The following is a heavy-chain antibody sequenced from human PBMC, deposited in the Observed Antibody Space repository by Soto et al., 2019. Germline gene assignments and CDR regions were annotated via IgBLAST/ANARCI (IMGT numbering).Heavy chain of an antibody. V-gene: IGHV3-30-3*01. CDR2: ISYDGSDK. CDR1: GFTFSSYA. D-gene: IGHD3-3*01. CDR3: ARGGIFGVVTSPFDY. Sequence: QVQLVESGGGVVQPGRSLRLSCAASGFTFSSYAMHWVRQAPGKGLEWVALISYDGSDKYYADSVKGRFTISRDNSKNTLYLQMNSLRAEDTAVYYCARGGIFGVVTSPFDYWGQGTLVTVSS. J-gene: IGHJ4*02.